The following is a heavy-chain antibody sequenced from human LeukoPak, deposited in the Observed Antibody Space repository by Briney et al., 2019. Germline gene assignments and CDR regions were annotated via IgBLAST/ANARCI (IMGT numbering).Heavy chain of an antibody. V-gene: IGHV3-74*01. Sequence: PGGSLRLSCAASGFTFRNYWMHWVRQAPGKGLVWVSRVKGDGSFTDYADSVNGRFTISRDNAKNTLYLQMYSLRAEDAAAYYCVRDGDDYNFDYWGQGSLVTVSS. CDR2: VKGDGSFT. CDR3: VRDGDDYNFDY. D-gene: IGHD5-24*01. J-gene: IGHJ4*02. CDR1: GFTFRNYW.